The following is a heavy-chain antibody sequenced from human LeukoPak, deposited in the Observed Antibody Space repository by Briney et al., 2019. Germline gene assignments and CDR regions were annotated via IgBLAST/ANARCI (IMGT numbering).Heavy chain of an antibody. V-gene: IGHV4-39*01. CDR1: GGSISSSSYY. CDR3: ARQGGYSLPSDY. J-gene: IGHJ4*02. D-gene: IGHD2-15*01. CDR2: IYYSGST. Sequence: SETLSLTCTVSGGSISSSSYYWGWIRQPPGKGLEWIGSIYYSGSTYYNPSLKSRVTISVDTSKNQFSLKLSSVTAADTAVYYCARQGGYSLPSDYWGQGTLVTVSS.